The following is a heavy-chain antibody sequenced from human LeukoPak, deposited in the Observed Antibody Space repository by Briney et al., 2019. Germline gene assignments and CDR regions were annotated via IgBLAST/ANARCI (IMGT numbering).Heavy chain of an antibody. CDR2: IYLYGTT. V-gene: IGHV4-4*02. J-gene: IGHJ6*02. Sequence: SETLSLTCSVSAGSISSSSWWSWVRQSPVKGLEWIGEIYLYGTTNYNPSLKSRVTMSVDRSKNQFSLKLSSVTAADTAVYYCARQKWEQQGRDYYFNGLDVWGPGTTVTVSS. CDR1: AGSISSSSW. CDR3: ARQKWEQQGRDYYFNGLDV. D-gene: IGHD1-26*01.